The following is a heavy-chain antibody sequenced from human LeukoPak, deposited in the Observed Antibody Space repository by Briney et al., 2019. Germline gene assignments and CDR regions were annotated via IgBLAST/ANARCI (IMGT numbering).Heavy chain of an antibody. J-gene: IGHJ4*02. CDR3: ARGRAGSYYNNY. CDR2: ISSSGSTI. Sequence: GGSLRLSCAASGFTFSSYEMNWVRQAPGKGLEWASYISSSGSTIYYADSVKGRFTISRDNAKNSLYLQMNSLRAEDTAVYYCARGRAGSYYNNYWGQGTLVTVSS. CDR1: GFTFSSYE. D-gene: IGHD3-10*01. V-gene: IGHV3-48*03.